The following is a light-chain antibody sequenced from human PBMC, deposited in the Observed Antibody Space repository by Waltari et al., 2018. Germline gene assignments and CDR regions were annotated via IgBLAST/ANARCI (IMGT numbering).Light chain of an antibody. V-gene: IGKV3-20*01. Sequence: EIVLTQSPGTLSLSPGERATLSCRASQDVSNNYLAWYQQKPGQAPRLLLYSASTPTTDIPDRFSGSGSGTDFTFTISRLEPEDFAVYYCQQYGSSPITFGQGTRLEIK. CDR1: QDVSNNY. CDR3: QQYGSSPIT. CDR2: SAS. J-gene: IGKJ5*01.